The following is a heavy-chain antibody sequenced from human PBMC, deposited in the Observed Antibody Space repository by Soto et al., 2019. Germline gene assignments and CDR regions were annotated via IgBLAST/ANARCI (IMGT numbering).Heavy chain of an antibody. CDR1: GFTFSSYA. CDR2: ISGSGGST. V-gene: IGHV3-23*01. Sequence: PGGSLRLSCAASGFTFSSYAMSWVRQAPGKGLEWVSAISGSGGSTYYADSVKGRFTISRDNSKNTLYLQMNSLRAEDTAVYYCAKDGLRFLEWLSPRGCFDPWGQGTLVTVS. J-gene: IGHJ5*02. CDR3: AKDGLRFLEWLSPRGCFDP. D-gene: IGHD3-3*01.